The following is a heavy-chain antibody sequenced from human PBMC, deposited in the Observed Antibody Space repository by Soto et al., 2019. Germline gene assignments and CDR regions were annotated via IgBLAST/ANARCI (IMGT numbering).Heavy chain of an antibody. CDR2: IWYDGSNK. Sequence: QVQLVESGGGVVQPGRSLRLSCAASGFTFSSYGMHWVRQAPGKGLEWVAIIWYDGSNKYYADSVKGRFTISRDNSKNTLYLQMNSLRAEDTAVYYCARDRGFYFDYWGQGTLVTVSS. J-gene: IGHJ4*02. CDR1: GFTFSSYG. CDR3: ARDRGFYFDY. V-gene: IGHV3-33*01.